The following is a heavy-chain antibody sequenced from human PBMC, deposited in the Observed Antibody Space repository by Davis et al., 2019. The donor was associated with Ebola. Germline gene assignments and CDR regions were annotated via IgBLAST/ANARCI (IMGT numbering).Heavy chain of an antibody. V-gene: IGHV3-23*01. J-gene: IGHJ6*04. CDR3: AKDQYHGTAVDLYYYYYGMDV. CDR1: GFTFNSYA. CDR2: ISGSGGST. D-gene: IGHD5-18*01. Sequence: GESLKISCAASGFTFNSYAMSWVRQAPGNGLQWVSGISGSGGSTYYADSVKGRFTISRDNSKNTLYLQMNSLRAEDTAVYYCAKDQYHGTAVDLYYYYYGMDVWGKGTTVTVSS.